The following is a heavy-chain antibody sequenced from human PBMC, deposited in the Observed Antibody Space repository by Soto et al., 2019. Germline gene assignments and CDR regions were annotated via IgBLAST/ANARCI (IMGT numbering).Heavy chain of an antibody. Sequence: SETLSLTCTVSGGSISSGGYYWSWIRQHPGKGLEWIGYIYYSGSTYYNPSLKSRVTISVDTSKNQFSLKLSSVTAADTAVYYCARLYSSSWFGYFDYWGQGTLVTVSS. V-gene: IGHV4-31*03. CDR2: IYYSGST. CDR1: GGSISSGGYY. CDR3: ARLYSSSWFGYFDY. D-gene: IGHD6-13*01. J-gene: IGHJ4*02.